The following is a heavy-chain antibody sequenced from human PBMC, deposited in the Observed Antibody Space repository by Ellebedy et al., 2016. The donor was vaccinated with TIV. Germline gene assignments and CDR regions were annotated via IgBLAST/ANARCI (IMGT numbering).Heavy chain of an antibody. CDR2: IKQDGSEI. J-gene: IGHJ4*02. CDR3: TRGPYYYDSSGYYMPNDY. D-gene: IGHD3-22*01. Sequence: GESLKISCAASGFTFSSYWMTWVRQAPGKGLEWVANIKQDGSEIYYVDSVMGRFTISRDNAKRSLYLLLNSLKTEDTAVYYCTRGPYYYDSSGYYMPNDYWGQGTLVTVSS. V-gene: IGHV3-7*03. CDR1: GFTFSSYW.